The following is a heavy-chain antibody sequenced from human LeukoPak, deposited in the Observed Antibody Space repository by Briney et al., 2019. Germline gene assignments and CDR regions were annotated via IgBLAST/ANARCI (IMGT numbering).Heavy chain of an antibody. J-gene: IGHJ3*02. CDR1: GYTFTGYY. Sequence: ASVKVSCKASGYTFTGYYMHWVRQAPGQGLEWMGWINPNSGGTSYAQKFQGRVTMTRDTSISTAYMELSRLRSDDTAVYYCARDAPKLLWFGELLPRNAFDIWGQGTMVTVSS. CDR3: ARDAPKLLWFGELLPRNAFDI. V-gene: IGHV1-2*02. CDR2: INPNSGGT. D-gene: IGHD3-10*01.